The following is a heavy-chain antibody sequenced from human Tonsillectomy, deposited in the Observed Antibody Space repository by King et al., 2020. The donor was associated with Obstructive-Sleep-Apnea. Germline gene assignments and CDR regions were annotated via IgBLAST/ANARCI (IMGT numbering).Heavy chain of an antibody. CDR3: ARHRGVEDYGGYGDYFDY. D-gene: IGHD5-12*01. J-gene: IGHJ4*02. CDR2: MYYSGNT. Sequence: VQLQESGPGLVKPSETLSVTCTVSGGSISDYYWSWIRQPPGKGLEWIGYMYYSGNTNFNPSLKSRVTISADTSKIQFSLRLSSVTAADTAVDYCARHRGVEDYGGYGDYFDYWGQGTLVIVSS. V-gene: IGHV4-59*08. CDR1: GGSISDYY.